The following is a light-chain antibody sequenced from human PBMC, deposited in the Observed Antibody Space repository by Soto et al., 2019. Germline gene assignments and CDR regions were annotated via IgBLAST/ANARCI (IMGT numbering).Light chain of an antibody. Sequence: QSRLPQPPSVSRSPDQSVTISCSGTSSDVGSYNRVSWYQQAPGTAPKVMIYEVSNRPSGVPDRFSGSKSGNTASLTISGLQPEDETDYYCYSCTSSNTYVFGTGTEVTLL. V-gene: IGLV2-18*02. CDR3: YSCTSSNTYV. CDR2: EVS. CDR1: SSDVGSYNR. J-gene: IGLJ1*01.